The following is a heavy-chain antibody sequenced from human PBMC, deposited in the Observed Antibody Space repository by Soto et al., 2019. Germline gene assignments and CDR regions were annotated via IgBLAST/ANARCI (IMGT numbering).Heavy chain of an antibody. CDR3: ARSLYYYDSSGYSNWFDP. V-gene: IGHV4-30-2*01. D-gene: IGHD3-22*01. CDR2: IYHSGST. J-gene: IGHJ5*02. CDR1: GGSIGSGGYS. Sequence: ASETLSLTCAVSGGSIGSGGYSWSWIRQPPGKGLEWIGYIYHSGSTYYNPSLKSRVTISVDRSKNQFSLKLSSVTAADTAVYYCARSLYYYDSSGYSNWFDPWGQGSLVTVSS.